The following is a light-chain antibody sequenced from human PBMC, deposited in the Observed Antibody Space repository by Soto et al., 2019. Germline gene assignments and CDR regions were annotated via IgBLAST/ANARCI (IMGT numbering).Light chain of an antibody. Sequence: QSGLTQPASVSGSPGQSITISCTGSSSDVGGYNYVSWYQQHPGKAPKVMIYEVSNRPSGVSNRFSGSKSGNTASLTISGLQAEDEADYYCSSSTGSSTLVFGGGTKLTVL. CDR3: SSSTGSSTLV. V-gene: IGLV2-14*01. J-gene: IGLJ3*02. CDR1: SSDVGGYNY. CDR2: EVS.